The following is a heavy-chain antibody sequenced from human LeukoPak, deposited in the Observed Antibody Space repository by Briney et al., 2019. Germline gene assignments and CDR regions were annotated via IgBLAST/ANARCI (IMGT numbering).Heavy chain of an antibody. CDR3: AKGGYSTGWFSPWYFDL. J-gene: IGHJ2*01. Sequence: ASVKVSCKASGYTFTSYGISWVRQATGQGLEWMGWVNPDNGNTDSAQKFQGRVTITRNTSISTVYMELTSLTSEDTAVYYCAKGGYSTGWFSPWYFDLWGRGALVTVSS. CDR1: GYTFTSYG. V-gene: IGHV1-8*03. D-gene: IGHD6-19*01. CDR2: VNPDNGNT.